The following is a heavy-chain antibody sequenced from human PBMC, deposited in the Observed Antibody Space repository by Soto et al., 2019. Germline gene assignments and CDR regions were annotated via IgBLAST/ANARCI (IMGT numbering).Heavy chain of an antibody. J-gene: IGHJ5*02. CDR2: FYYTGST. V-gene: IGHV4-61*01. D-gene: IGHD1-26*01. Sequence: XTLSLPCTFSGGSVSSGSYYWTWIRQPPGKGLEWIGYFYYTGSTEYNPSLKSRVTISRDTSKNQIYLKLSYVTAPDTAAYYCAGRGSNPGTNWFDLWGQGILGTVSS. CDR1: GGSVSSGSYY. CDR3: AGRGSNPGTNWFDL.